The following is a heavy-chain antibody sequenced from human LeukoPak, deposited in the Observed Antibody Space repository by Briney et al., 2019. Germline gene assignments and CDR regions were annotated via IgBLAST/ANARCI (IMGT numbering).Heavy chain of an antibody. CDR2: IIDSGST. Sequence: SETLSLTCAVYGGSFSGYYWSWIRQPPGKGLEWIGEIIDSGSTKYNSSLKSRVTISVDTSKNRFSLNLSSVTAADTAVYYCARGLNDYGDLYPADWYFDLWGRGTLVTVSS. CDR1: GGSFSGYY. J-gene: IGHJ2*01. CDR3: ARGLNDYGDLYPADWYFDL. V-gene: IGHV4-34*01. D-gene: IGHD4-17*01.